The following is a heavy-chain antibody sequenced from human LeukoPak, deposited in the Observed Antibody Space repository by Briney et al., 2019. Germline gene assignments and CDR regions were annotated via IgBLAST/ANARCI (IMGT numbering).Heavy chain of an antibody. CDR3: ARQFSYYDSSLDAFDI. CDR1: GGSISSYY. D-gene: IGHD3-22*01. CDR2: IYYSGST. Sequence: SETLSLTCTVSGGSISSYYWSWIRQPPGKGLEWIGYIYYSGSTNYNPSLKSRVTISVDTSKNQFSLKLSSVTAADTAVYYCARQFSYYDSSLDAFDIWGQGTMVTVSP. J-gene: IGHJ3*02. V-gene: IGHV4-59*08.